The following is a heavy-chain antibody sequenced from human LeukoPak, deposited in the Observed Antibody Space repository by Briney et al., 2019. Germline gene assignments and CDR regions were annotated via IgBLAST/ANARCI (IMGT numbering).Heavy chain of an antibody. CDR3: ARARKGYYYDSSGRDYYYGMDV. D-gene: IGHD3-22*01. V-gene: IGHV4-4*02. CDR1: GGSISSSNW. J-gene: IGHJ6*02. Sequence: SGTLSLTCAVSGGSISSSNWWSWVRQPPGKGLEWIGEIYHSGSTNYNPSLKSRVTISVDKSKNQFFLKLSSVTAADTAVYYCARARKGYYYDSSGRDYYYGMDVWGQGTTVTVSS. CDR2: IYHSGST.